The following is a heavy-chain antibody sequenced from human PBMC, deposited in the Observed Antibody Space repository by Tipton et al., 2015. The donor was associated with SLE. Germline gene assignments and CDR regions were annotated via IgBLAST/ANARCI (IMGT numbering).Heavy chain of an antibody. CDR1: GFTFSNYW. D-gene: IGHD2-15*01. J-gene: IGHJ4*02. CDR2: IHPDGSLK. Sequence: GFLRLSCAASGFTFSNYWMCWVRQAPGKGLEWVANIHPDGSLKYYVDSVKGRFTISRDNAKNSLYLQMNSLRADDTAVFYCGVVVAAQVDYWGQGTLVTVSS. V-gene: IGHV3-7*03. CDR3: GVVVAAQVDY.